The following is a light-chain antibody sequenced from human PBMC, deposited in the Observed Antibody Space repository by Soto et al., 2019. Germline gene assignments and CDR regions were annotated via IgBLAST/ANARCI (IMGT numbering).Light chain of an antibody. CDR1: QSVSSN. CDR3: QQYNNWPRT. J-gene: IGKJ1*01. V-gene: IGKV3-15*01. Sequence: ETVMTQSPATLSVSPGERATLSCRASQSVSSNLAWYQQKPGQAPRLLTYGASTRATDIPARFSGSASGTEFTLTISSLQSEDFAVYYCQQYNNWPRTFGQGTKVEIK. CDR2: GAS.